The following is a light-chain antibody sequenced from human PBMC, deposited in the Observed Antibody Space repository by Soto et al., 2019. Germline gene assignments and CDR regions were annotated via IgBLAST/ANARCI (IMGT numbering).Light chain of an antibody. CDR3: QQYNTYPFT. CDR1: QGIRKY. CDR2: DAS. V-gene: IGKV1-16*02. Sequence: DIQMTQSPSSLSASVGDRVTITCRASQGIRKYLAWFQQKPGEAPKSLMYDASSLHSGVPSKFSGSGSGTDFTLTISSLQPEDFATYYCQQYNTYPFTFGPGTKVEIK. J-gene: IGKJ3*01.